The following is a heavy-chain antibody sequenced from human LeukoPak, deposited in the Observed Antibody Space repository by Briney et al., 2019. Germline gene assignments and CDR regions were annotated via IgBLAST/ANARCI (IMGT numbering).Heavy chain of an antibody. CDR1: GGSISSSSYY. CDR2: IYYSGST. V-gene: IGHV4-39*07. CDR3: ASETTSPSYVWGSLFQ. Sequence: PSETLSLTCTVSGGSISSSSYYWRWIRQPPGKGLEWIGSIYYSGSTYYNPSLKSRVTISVDASKNQFSLKLSSVTAADTAVYYCASETTSPSYVWGSLFQWGQGTLVTVSS. J-gene: IGHJ4*02. D-gene: IGHD3-16*01.